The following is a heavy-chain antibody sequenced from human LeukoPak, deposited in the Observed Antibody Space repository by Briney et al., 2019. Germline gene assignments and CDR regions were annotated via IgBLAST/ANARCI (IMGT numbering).Heavy chain of an antibody. CDR1: GGSIRSDYY. CDR3: ARNMVRVNWFDP. CDR2: MFYGGST. V-gene: IGHV4-39*07. J-gene: IGHJ5*02. D-gene: IGHD3-10*01. Sequence: SETLSLTCTVSGGSIRSDYYWGWIRQPPGKGLEFIGSMFYGGSTYYNPSLKSRVTISVDTSKNQFSLKLTSVIAADTAVYYCARNMVRVNWFDPWGQGTLVTVSS.